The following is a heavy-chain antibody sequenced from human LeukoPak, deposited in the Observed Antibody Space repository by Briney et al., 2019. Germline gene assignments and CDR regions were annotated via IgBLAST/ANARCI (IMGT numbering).Heavy chain of an antibody. CDR2: ISSSGATI. CDR3: TRDAGTRLKYSFGYGDY. V-gene: IGHV3-48*04. Sequence: GGSLRLSCAASGFTFSSYWMHWVRQAPGKGLEWVSYISSSGATIYYADAVKGRFTISRDNAKSSLYLQMNSLRAEDTAVYYCTRDAGTRLKYSFGYGDYWGQGALVTVSS. CDR1: GFTFSSYW. D-gene: IGHD5-18*01. J-gene: IGHJ4*02.